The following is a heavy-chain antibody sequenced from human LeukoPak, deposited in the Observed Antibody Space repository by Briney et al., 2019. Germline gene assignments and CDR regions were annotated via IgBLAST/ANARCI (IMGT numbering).Heavy chain of an antibody. Sequence: GGSLRLSCSASGFTFSSYAMHWVRQAPGKGLEYVSAISSNGGSTYYADSVKGRFTISRDNSKNTLYLQMSSLRADDTAGYYCVKGDLIPILWFGEVFGDFDYWGQGTLVTVSS. V-gene: IGHV3-64D*06. CDR3: VKGDLIPILWFGEVFGDFDY. CDR2: ISSNGGST. CDR1: GFTFSSYA. J-gene: IGHJ4*02. D-gene: IGHD3-10*01.